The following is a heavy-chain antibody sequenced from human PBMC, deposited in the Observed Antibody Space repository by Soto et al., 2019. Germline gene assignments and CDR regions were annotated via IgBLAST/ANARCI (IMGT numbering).Heavy chain of an antibody. CDR2: ISGSGGGK. D-gene: IGHD3-9*01. V-gene: IGHV3-23*01. Sequence: EVQLLESGGGLVQPGGSLRLSCAASGFTFRSDAMSWVRQAPGKGLAWVSAISGSGGGKNYADSVKARFTIARDKHKNKLYLQLNSLQAEDTAVYDCAKGGLRYFDWYFDYWGQGTLVTVSS. J-gene: IGHJ4*02. CDR3: AKGGLRYFDWYFDY. CDR1: GFTFRSDA.